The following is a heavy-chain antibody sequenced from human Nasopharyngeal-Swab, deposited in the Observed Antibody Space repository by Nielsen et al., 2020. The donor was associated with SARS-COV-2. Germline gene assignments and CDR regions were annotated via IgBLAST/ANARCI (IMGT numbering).Heavy chain of an antibody. CDR3: AKDITWGYDPYGMDV. CDR2: INWNGGST. V-gene: IGHV3-20*04. J-gene: IGHJ6*02. Sequence: GESLKISCAASGFTFDDYGMSWVRQAPGKGLEWVSGINWNGGSTGYADSVKGRFTISRDNAKNSLYLQMNSLRAEDTALYYCAKDITWGYDPYGMDVWGQGTTVTVSS. CDR1: GFTFDDYG. D-gene: IGHD5-12*01.